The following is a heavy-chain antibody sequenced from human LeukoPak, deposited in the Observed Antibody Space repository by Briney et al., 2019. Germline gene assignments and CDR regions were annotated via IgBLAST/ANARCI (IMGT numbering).Heavy chain of an antibody. V-gene: IGHV3-21*01. CDR1: GFTVSSNY. J-gene: IGHJ3*02. CDR3: ARDHGSLTAFDI. Sequence: GGSLRLSCAASGFTVSSNYMSWVRQAPGKGLEWVSSISSSSSYIYYADSVKGRFTISRDNAKNSLYLQMNSLRAEDTAVYYCARDHGSLTAFDIWGQGTMVTVSS. D-gene: IGHD1-26*01. CDR2: ISSSSSYI.